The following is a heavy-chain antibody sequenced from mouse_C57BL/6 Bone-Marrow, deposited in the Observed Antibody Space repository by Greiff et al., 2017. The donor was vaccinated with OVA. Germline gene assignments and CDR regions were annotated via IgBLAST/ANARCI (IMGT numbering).Heavy chain of an antibody. CDR3: ARRGDAWFAY. J-gene: IGHJ3*01. CDR2: IDPSDSYT. D-gene: IGHD3-3*01. CDR1: GYTFTSYW. Sequence: QVQLQQPGAELVKPGASVKLSCKASGYTFTSYWMQWVKQRPGQGLEWIGEIDPSDSYTNYNQKFKGKATLTVETSSSTAYMQLSSLTSEDSAVYYCARRGDAWFAYWGQGTLVTVSA. V-gene: IGHV1-50*01.